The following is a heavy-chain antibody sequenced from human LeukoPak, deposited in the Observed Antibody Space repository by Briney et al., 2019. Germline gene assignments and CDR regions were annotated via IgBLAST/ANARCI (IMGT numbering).Heavy chain of an antibody. CDR3: ARDWDFWSGSYFDC. CDR1: GYTFTGYY. V-gene: IGHV1-2*02. Sequence: ASVKVSCKASGYTFTGYYMHWVRQAPGQGLEWMGWINPNSGGTNYAQKFQGRVTMTRDTSISTAYMELSRLRSDDTAVYYCARDWDFWSGSYFDCWGQGTLVTVSS. CDR2: INPNSGGT. D-gene: IGHD3-3*01. J-gene: IGHJ4*02.